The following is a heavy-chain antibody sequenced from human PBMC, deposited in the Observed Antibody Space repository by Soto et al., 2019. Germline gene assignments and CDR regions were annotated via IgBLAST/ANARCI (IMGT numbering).Heavy chain of an antibody. J-gene: IGHJ6*03. CDR1: GFTFSSYA. Sequence: EVQLLESGGGLVQPGGSLRLSCAASGFTFSSYAMSWVRQAPGKGLEWVSTISGSGGSTYYADSVKGRFTISRDNSKNTLYLQMNSLRAEDTAVCYCAKDRGYYYYMDVWGKGTTVTVSS. CDR3: AKDRGYYYYMDV. V-gene: IGHV3-23*01. CDR2: ISGSGGST. D-gene: IGHD3-10*01.